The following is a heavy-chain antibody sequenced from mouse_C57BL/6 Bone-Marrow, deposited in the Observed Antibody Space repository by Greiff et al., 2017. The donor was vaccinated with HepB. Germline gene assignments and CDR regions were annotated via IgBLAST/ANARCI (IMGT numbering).Heavy chain of an antibody. Sequence: QVQLQQPGAELVKPGASVKLSCKASGYTFTSYWMQWVKQRPGQGLEWIGEIDPSASYTHYNQKFKGKATLTVDTSSSTANMQLSSLTSEDSAVYYCAYGSPDYAVDYGGRGTSVTVTA. V-gene: IGHV1-50*01. D-gene: IGHD2-1*01. J-gene: IGHJ4*01. CDR3: AYGSPDYAVDY. CDR2: IDPSASYT. CDR1: GYTFTSYW.